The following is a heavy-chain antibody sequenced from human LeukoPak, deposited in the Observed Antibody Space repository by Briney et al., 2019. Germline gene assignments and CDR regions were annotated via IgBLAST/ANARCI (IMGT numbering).Heavy chain of an antibody. Sequence: SETLSLTCTVSGGSISSYYWSWIRQPPGKGLEWIGYIYYSGSTNYNPSLKSRVTISVDTSKNQFSLKLSSVTAADTAVYYCASYDIFDGYWDYWGQGTLVTVSS. CDR1: GGSISSYY. V-gene: IGHV4-59*01. D-gene: IGHD3-9*01. CDR3: ASYDIFDGYWDY. CDR2: IYYSGST. J-gene: IGHJ4*02.